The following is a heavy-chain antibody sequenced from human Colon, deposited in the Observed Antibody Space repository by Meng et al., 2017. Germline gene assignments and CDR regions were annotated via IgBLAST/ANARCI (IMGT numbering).Heavy chain of an antibody. Sequence: QVQLVQSGPEVKKPWASVKVSCKASGYTFSSSGISWVRQAPGQGLEWMGWVSVYTTNYARKFQDRVTMTTDTSTNTAYMELRSLRSDDTAVYYCARTPFGGAVGTIGNWFDPWGQGTLVTVSS. CDR1: GYTFSSSG. CDR3: ARTPFGGAVGTIGNWFDP. J-gene: IGHJ5*02. CDR2: VSVYTT. V-gene: IGHV1-18*01. D-gene: IGHD3-16*01.